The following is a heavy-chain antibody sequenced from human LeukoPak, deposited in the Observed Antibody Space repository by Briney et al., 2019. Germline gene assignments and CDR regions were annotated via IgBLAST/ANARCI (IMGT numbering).Heavy chain of an antibody. CDR1: GFTVSSNY. CDR2: IYSGGST. V-gene: IGHV3-53*01. J-gene: IGHJ3*02. D-gene: IGHD2-15*01. CDR3: ARDMRAATLLGAFDI. Sequence: GGSLRLSCAASGFTVSSNYMSWVRQAPGKGLEWVSVIYSGGSTYYADSVKGRFTISRDNSKNTLYLQMNSLRAEDTAVYYCARDMRAATLLGAFDIWGQGTMVTVSS.